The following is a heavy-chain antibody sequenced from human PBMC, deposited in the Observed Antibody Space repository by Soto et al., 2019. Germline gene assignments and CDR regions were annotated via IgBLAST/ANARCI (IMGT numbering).Heavy chain of an antibody. CDR1: GGTFSSYA. D-gene: IGHD4-17*01. Sequence: SVKVSCKASGGTFSSYAISWVRQAPGQGPEWMGGIISIFGTANYAQKFQGRVTITADESTSTAYMELSSLRSEDTAVYYCAVHGDPELYFDYWGQGTLVTVSS. CDR3: AVHGDPELYFDY. CDR2: IISIFGTA. V-gene: IGHV1-69*13. J-gene: IGHJ4*02.